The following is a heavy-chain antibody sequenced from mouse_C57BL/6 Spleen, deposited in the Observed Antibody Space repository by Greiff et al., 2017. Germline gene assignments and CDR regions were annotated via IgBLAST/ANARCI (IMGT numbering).Heavy chain of an antibody. Sequence: EVKLEESGEGLVKPGGSLKLSCAASGFTFSSYAMSWVRQTPEKRLEWVAYISSGGDYIYYAETVKGRFPISRDTARNTLYLQMSRLKSDDTAMYYCTREGYGNYPYAMDYWGQGTSVTVSS. CDR1: GFTFSSYA. D-gene: IGHD2-1*01. CDR2: ISSGGDYI. V-gene: IGHV5-9-1*02. CDR3: TREGYGNYPYAMDY. J-gene: IGHJ4*01.